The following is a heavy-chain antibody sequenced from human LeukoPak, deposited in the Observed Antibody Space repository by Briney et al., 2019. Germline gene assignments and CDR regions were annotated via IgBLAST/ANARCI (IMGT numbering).Heavy chain of an antibody. CDR1: ADTFTGDY. V-gene: IGHV1-2*02. Sequence: GASLKVSCKASADTFTGDYLHWVRQAPGHDLEWVGWINPASGGTKYAQKFQGRVTMTRDTSITTAYMELSRLTSDDTAVYYCVRDYSDGSRNYFDYWGQGTLVPVSS. CDR2: INPASGGT. D-gene: IGHD3-22*01. CDR3: VRDYSDGSRNYFDY. J-gene: IGHJ4*02.